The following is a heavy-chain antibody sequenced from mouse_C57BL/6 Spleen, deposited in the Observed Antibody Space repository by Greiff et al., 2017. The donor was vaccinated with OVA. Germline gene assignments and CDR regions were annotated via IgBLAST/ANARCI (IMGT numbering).Heavy chain of an antibody. CDR1: GYTFTSYW. D-gene: IGHD4-1*01. CDR2: IYPSDSET. Sequence: QVQLQQPGAELVRPGSSVKLSCKASGYTFTSYWMDWVKQRPGQGLEWIGNIYPSDSETHYNQKFKDKATLTVDKSSSTAYMQLSSLTSEDSAVYYCARKLTGTERYYFDYWGQGTTLTVSS. CDR3: ARKLTGTERYYFDY. V-gene: IGHV1-61*01. J-gene: IGHJ2*01.